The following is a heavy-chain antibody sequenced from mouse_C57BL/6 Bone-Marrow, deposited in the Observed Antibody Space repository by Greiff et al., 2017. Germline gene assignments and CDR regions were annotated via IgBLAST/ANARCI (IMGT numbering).Heavy chain of an antibody. J-gene: IGHJ2*01. Sequence: EVQRVESGGGLVQPGGSMKLSCVASGFTFSNYWMNWVRQSPEKGLEWVAQIRLKSDNHATHYAESVKGRFTISRDDSTSRVYLRMNNLRAEDTGIYYCTETGTDFDYGGQGTALTVTS. CDR3: TETGTDFDY. V-gene: IGHV6-3*01. CDR1: GFTFSNYW. D-gene: IGHD4-1*01. CDR2: IRLKSDNHAT.